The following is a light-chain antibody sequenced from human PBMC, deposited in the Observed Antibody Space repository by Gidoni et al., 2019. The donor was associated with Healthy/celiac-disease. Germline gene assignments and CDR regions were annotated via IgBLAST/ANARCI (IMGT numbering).Light chain of an antibody. CDR1: QSVSSSY. V-gene: IGKV3-20*01. CDR2: GAS. CDR3: QQYGSSPPAT. Sequence: LTQSPGTLSLSPGERATLSCRASQSVSSSYLAWYQQKPGQAPRLLIYGASSRATGIPDRFSGSGSGTDFTLTISRLEPEDFAVYYCQQYGSSPPATFGPGTKVEIK. J-gene: IGKJ3*01.